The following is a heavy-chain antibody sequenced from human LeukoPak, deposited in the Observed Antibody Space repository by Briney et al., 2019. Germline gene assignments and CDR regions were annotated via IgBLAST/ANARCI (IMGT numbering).Heavy chain of an antibody. CDR1: GFTFSSYG. D-gene: IGHD5-18*01. J-gene: IGHJ4*02. Sequence: QPGGSLRLSCAASGFTFSSYGMTWVRQAPGKGLEWVSAITGSGGSTYYADSVKGRFTISRDNSKNTLYLQMNSLRAEDTAVYYCANLRGYNPPSNYWGQGTLVTVSS. CDR3: ANLRGYNPPSNY. V-gene: IGHV3-23*01. CDR2: ITGSGGST.